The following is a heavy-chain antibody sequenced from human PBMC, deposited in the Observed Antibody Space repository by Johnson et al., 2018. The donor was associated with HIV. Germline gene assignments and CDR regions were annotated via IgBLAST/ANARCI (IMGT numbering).Heavy chain of an antibody. J-gene: IGHJ3*02. D-gene: IGHD2-2*01. Sequence: QVQLVESGGGLVKPGGSLRLSCAASGFTFSSYAMHWVRQAPGKGLEWVAVISYDGSNKYYADSVKGRFTISRDNSKNTLYLQMNSLIAEDTAVYYCASIVVVPAAQDNDAFDIWRQGTMVTVSS. CDR2: ISYDGSNK. CDR3: ASIVVVPAAQDNDAFDI. CDR1: GFTFSSYA. V-gene: IGHV3-30-3*01.